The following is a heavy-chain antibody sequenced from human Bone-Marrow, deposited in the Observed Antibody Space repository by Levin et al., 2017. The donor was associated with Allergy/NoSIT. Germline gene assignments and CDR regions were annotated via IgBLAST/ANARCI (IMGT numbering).Heavy chain of an antibody. D-gene: IGHD3-10*01. CDR2: IYYTGST. CDR3: ARGWNLYSFGSGRTFPH. J-gene: IGHJ1*01. V-gene: IGHV4-61*01. Sequence: SQTLSLTCTVSGGSVSSDTFYWHWIRQPPGKGLEWIGFIYYTGSTSYNPSLKSRVTISVDTSSNQFSLNLSSVTAADTAVYYCARGWNLYSFGSGRTFPHWGRGTLVTVSS. CDR1: GGSVSSDTFY.